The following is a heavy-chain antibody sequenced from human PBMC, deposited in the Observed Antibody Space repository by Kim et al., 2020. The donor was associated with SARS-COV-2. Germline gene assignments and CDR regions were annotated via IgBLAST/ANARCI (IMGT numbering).Heavy chain of an antibody. V-gene: IGHV6-1*01. Sequence: SQTLSLTCAISGDSVSSNSALWNWIRQSPSRGLEWLGRTYYRSKWFNEYAVSLKSRISINSDTSKNQFSLHLDSVTPDDTAVYFCARDSRAANRQLLQFDPWGQGSLVTVAS. D-gene: IGHD6-6*01. CDR2: TYYRSKWFN. CDR3: ARDSRAANRQLLQFDP. CDR1: GDSVSSNSAL. J-gene: IGHJ5*02.